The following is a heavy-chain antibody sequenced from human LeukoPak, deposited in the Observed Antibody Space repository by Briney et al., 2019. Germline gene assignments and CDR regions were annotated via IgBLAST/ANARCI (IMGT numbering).Heavy chain of an antibody. CDR2: TRNKANSYTT. CDR1: GFTFSDHY. J-gene: IGHJ4*02. Sequence: GGSLRLSCAVSGFTFSDHYMDWVRQAPATGLEWVGRTRNKANSYTTEYAASVRGRFSISRDDSKNSLYLQMNSLKTEDTAVYYCARVGSGFSWDYWGQGTLVTVSS. D-gene: IGHD6-19*01. V-gene: IGHV3-72*01. CDR3: ARVGSGFSWDY.